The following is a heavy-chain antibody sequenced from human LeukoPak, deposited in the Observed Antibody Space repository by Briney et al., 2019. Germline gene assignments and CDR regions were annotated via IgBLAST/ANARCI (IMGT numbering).Heavy chain of an antibody. CDR3: ARDFYYGSGSYSYYFDY. CDR2: IYGGGAP. D-gene: IGHD3-10*01. Sequence: PGGSLRLSCAASGFTVSSNYVNWVRQAPGKGLEWVSVIYGGGAPYYADYVKGRFTISRDNSKNTLYLQMNSLRAEDTAVYYCARDFYYGSGSYSYYFDYWGQGTLVTVSS. J-gene: IGHJ4*02. CDR1: GFTVSSNY. V-gene: IGHV3-66*01.